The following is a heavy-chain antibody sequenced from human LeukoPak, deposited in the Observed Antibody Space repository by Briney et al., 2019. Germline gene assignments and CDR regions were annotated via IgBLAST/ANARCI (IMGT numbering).Heavy chain of an antibody. V-gene: IGHV3-48*03. D-gene: IGHD6-13*01. CDR3: ASLGYLDY. CDR1: GFTFSSKE. J-gene: IGHJ4*02. CDR2: ISSSGDSI. Sequence: PGGSLRLSCEASGFTFSSKEMNWVRQAPGKGLEWVSYISSSGDSIYYADSVKGRFTISRDNAKNSLYLQMNSLRAEDTAVYYCASLGYLDYWGQGTLVTVS.